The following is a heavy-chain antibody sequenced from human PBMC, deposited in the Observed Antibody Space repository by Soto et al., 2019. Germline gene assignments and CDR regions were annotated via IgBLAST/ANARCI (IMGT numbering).Heavy chain of an antibody. V-gene: IGHV3-49*03. CDR1: GFTFGDYA. D-gene: IGHD4-17*01. CDR2: IRSKAYGGTT. Sequence: LRLSCTASGFTFGDYAMSWFRQAPGKGLEWVGFIRSKAYGGTTEYAASVKGRFTISRDDSKSIAYLQMNSLKTEDTAVYYCTANPSGYGDYYFDYWGQGTLVTVSS. J-gene: IGHJ4*02. CDR3: TANPSGYGDYYFDY.